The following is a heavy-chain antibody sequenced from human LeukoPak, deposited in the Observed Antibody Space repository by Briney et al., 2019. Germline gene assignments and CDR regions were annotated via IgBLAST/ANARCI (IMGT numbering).Heavy chain of an antibody. CDR1: GFTFSNYA. CDR3: AREFPYYDFWSGLKSPFDY. V-gene: IGHV3-23*01. J-gene: IGHJ4*02. D-gene: IGHD3-3*01. Sequence: GGSLRLSCAASGFTFSNYAKAWVRQPPGKGLEWLSTVSGSTGNTYYADSVKGRFTISRDNFKNTLFLQMISLRAEDTALYYCAREFPYYDFWSGLKSPFDYWGQGSLVTVSS. CDR2: VSGSTGNT.